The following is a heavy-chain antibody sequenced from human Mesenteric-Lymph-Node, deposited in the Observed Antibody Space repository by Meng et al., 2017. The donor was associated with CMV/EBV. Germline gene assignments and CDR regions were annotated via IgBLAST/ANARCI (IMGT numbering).Heavy chain of an antibody. J-gene: IGHJ4*02. CDR1: GFIFSDYA. D-gene: IGHD1-26*01. Sequence: GGSLRLSCAASGFIFSDYAMSWVRQVPGKGLEWVSAISGNGDRRYYAESVRGRFTISRDNSKNTLYLQMNSLRAEDTAVYYCAKVQSGSNVGQDYWGQGTLVTVSS. CDR2: ISGNGDRR. V-gene: IGHV3-23*01. CDR3: AKVQSGSNVGQDY.